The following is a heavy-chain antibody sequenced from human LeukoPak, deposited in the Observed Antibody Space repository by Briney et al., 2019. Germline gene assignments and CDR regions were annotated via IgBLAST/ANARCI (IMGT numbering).Heavy chain of an antibody. J-gene: IGHJ4*02. CDR3: TREDYGVDS. D-gene: IGHD3-16*01. V-gene: IGHV3-7*01. CDR1: GFTFSGFW. CDR2: IKQDGSEN. Sequence: GGSLRLSCAASGFTFSGFWMSWLRQAPGKGLEWVANIKQDGSENYYVDSVKGRFIISRDNARNSLYLQMNSLRAEDTAMYYCTREDYGVDSWGQGTLVTVAS.